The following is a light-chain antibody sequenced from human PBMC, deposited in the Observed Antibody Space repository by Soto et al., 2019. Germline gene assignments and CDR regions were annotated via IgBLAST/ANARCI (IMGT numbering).Light chain of an antibody. CDR1: RDISDY. V-gene: IGKV1-39*01. J-gene: IGKJ2*01. CDR2: AGS. Sequence: DIPMTQSPPSLSASVGDRVTITCRASRDISDYVSWYQYKPGKAPKPLIYAGSNLHSGVTSRFSGSVSGTDFTLTISSLQPGDSATYYCQQTKFVPYTFGPGTKLDI. CDR3: QQTKFVPYT.